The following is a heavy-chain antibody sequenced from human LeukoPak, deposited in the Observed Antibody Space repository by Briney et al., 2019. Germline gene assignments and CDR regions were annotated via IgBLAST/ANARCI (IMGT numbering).Heavy chain of an antibody. CDR1: GGTFSSYA. CDR3: ARGGYCSGGSCYFDY. D-gene: IGHD2-15*01. V-gene: IGHV1-69*05. Sequence: AASVKVSCKASGGTFSSYAISWVRQAPGQGLEWMGGIIPIFGTANYAQKLQGRVTMTTDTSTSTAYMELRSLRSDDTAVYYCARGGYCSGGSCYFDYWGQGTLVTVSS. J-gene: IGHJ4*02. CDR2: IIPIFGTA.